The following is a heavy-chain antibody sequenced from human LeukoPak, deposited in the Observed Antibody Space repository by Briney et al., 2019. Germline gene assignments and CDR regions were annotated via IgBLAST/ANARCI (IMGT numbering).Heavy chain of an antibody. D-gene: IGHD3-22*01. CDR3: AKKGGYDEWYYFDY. J-gene: IGHJ4*02. Sequence: GGSLRLSCAASGFTISNYAMSWVRQAPGKGLEWVSGISGGGGSTHYPDSVKGRFIISRGNSKNKLYLQMNSLRAEDTAVYSCAKKGGYDEWYYFDYWGQGTLVTVSS. CDR1: GFTISNYA. CDR2: ISGGGGST. V-gene: IGHV3-23*01.